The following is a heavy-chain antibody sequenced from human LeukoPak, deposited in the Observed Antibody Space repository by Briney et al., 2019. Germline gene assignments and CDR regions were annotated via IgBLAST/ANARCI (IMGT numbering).Heavy chain of an antibody. CDR1: GGSFSGYY. Sequence: SETLSLTCAVYGGSFSGYYWSWIRQPPGKGLEWIGEINHSGSTNYNPSLKSRVTISVDTSKNQFSLKLSSVTAEDTAVYYCARGLTGYSSGSYDYWGQGTLVTVSS. V-gene: IGHV4-34*01. D-gene: IGHD6-19*01. CDR2: INHSGST. CDR3: ARGLTGYSSGSYDY. J-gene: IGHJ4*02.